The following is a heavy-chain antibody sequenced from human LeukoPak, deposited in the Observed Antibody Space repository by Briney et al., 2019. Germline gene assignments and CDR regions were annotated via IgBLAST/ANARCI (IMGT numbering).Heavy chain of an antibody. Sequence: GGTLRLSCVASGFSFTYAWMSWVRQAPGKGLQWVGHVRSETDGATTDYAAAVQGRFTISRDDSKKMLYLEMNSLKTEDTAVYYCTTDLNQRLKWFGNPLDHWGQGTPVTVSS. D-gene: IGHD3-10*01. J-gene: IGHJ4*02. CDR3: TTDLNQRLKWFGNPLDH. V-gene: IGHV3-15*01. CDR2: VRSETDGATT. CDR1: GFSFTYAW.